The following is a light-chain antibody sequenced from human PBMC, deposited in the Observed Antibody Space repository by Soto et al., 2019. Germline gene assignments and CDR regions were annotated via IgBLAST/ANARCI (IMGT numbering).Light chain of an antibody. Sequence: EIVLTQSPGTLSLSPGERATLSCRASQSVYNNYLGWYQQKPGQTPRLLVNGASNRATGIPDRFSGGGSGTDFTLTISSLEPEDFAVYYCQQYGLPPHSFGQGTRVEIK. J-gene: IGKJ2*01. CDR1: QSVYNNY. CDR2: GAS. V-gene: IGKV3-20*01. CDR3: QQYGLPPHS.